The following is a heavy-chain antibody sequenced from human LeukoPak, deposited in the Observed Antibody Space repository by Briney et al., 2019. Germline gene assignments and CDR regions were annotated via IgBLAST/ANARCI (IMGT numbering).Heavy chain of an antibody. CDR3: VKDGLAFCGGDCYSYFDY. J-gene: IGHJ4*02. Sequence: PGGSLRLSCSASGFTFSVYAIHRVRQAPGKGLEYVSTIISNGGSTYYADSVKGRFTISRDNSKNTVPLQMSSLRAEDTALYYCVKDGLAFCGGDCYSYFDYWGQGTLVTVSS. CDR1: GFTFSVYA. V-gene: IGHV3-64D*06. D-gene: IGHD2-21*02. CDR2: IISNGGST.